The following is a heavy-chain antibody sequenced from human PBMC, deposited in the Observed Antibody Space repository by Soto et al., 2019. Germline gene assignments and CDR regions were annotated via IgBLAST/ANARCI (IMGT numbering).Heavy chain of an antibody. D-gene: IGHD2-15*01. CDR1: GGSISSSSYY. V-gene: IGHV4-39*01. CDR3: ARGRGYCSGGSCYSDAFDI. J-gene: IGHJ3*02. CDR2: IYYSGST. Sequence: QLQLQESGPGLVKPSETLSLTCTVSGGSISSSSYYWGWIRQPPGKGLEWIGSIYYSGSTYYNPSLRIRVTISVDTSKNQFSLKRGSVTAADTAVYYCARGRGYCSGGSCYSDAFDIWGQGTMVTVSS.